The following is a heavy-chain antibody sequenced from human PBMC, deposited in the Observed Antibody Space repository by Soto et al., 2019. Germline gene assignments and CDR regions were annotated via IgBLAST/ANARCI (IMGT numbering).Heavy chain of an antibody. D-gene: IGHD2-2*01. V-gene: IGHV4-39*01. CDR2: IYYSGST. CDR1: GGSISSSSYY. CDR3: ARHPHDAVVPAATGHDPGGAY. Sequence: SETLSLTCTVSGGSISSSSYYWGWIRQPPGKGLEWIGSIYYSGSTYYNPSLKSRVTISVDTSKNQFSLKLSSVTAADTAVYYCARHPHDAVVPAATGHDPGGAYWGQGTLVTVSS. J-gene: IGHJ4*02.